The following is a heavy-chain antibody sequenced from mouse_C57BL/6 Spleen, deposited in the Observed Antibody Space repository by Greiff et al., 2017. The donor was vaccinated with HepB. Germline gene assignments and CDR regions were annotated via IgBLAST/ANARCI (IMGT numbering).Heavy chain of an antibody. CDR2: INPSTGGT. CDR1: GYSFTGYY. CDR3: ARDAYGYEDY. D-gene: IGHD2-2*01. J-gene: IGHJ2*01. Sequence: EVQRVESGPELVKPGASVKISCKASGYSFTGYYMHWVKQSSEKSLEWIGEINPSTGGTSYNQKFKGKATLTVDKSSSTAYMQLKSLTSEDSAVYYCARDAYGYEDYWGQGTTLTVSS. V-gene: IGHV1-43*01.